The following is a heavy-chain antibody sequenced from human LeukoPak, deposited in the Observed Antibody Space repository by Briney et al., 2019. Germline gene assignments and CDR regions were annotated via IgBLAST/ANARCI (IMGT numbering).Heavy chain of an antibody. CDR3: ARGIVVPAAIPYYYYGMDV. D-gene: IGHD2-2*01. Sequence: GRSLRLSCAASGFTFSSYGMHWVRQAPGKGLEWVAVIWYDGSNKYYADSVKGRFTISRDNSKNTLYLQMNSLRAEDTAVYYCARGIVVPAAIPYYYYGMDVWGQGTTVTVSS. CDR2: IWYDGSNK. J-gene: IGHJ6*02. CDR1: GFTFSSYG. V-gene: IGHV3-33*01.